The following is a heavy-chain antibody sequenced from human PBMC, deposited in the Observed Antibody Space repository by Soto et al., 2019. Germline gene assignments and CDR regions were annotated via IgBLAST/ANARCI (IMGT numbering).Heavy chain of an antibody. J-gene: IGHJ4*02. CDR1: GFVFKDSS. Sequence: EVLLVESGGGLVQPGGSLKLSCAASGFVFKDSSIHWVRQASGKGLEWVGCIRDRAYNYATAYAASVKGRFTISRDDSSNTAYLLMNSLKTEDTAIYYCTRLISAAQDYWGQGTLVTVSS. CDR3: TRLISAAQDY. D-gene: IGHD3-10*01. CDR2: IRDRAYNYAT. V-gene: IGHV3-73*01.